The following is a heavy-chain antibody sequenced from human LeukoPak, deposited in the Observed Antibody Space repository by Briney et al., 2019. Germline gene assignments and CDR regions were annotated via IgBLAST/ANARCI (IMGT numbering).Heavy chain of an antibody. CDR2: ISGSGGST. J-gene: IGHJ5*02. CDR3: AKLDWKNWFDP. CDR1: GFTFSSYG. Sequence: GGSLRLSCAASGFTFSSYGMSWVRQAPGKGLEWVPAISGSGGSTYYADSVKGRLTISRDNSKNTLYLQMNSLRAEDTAVYYCAKLDWKNWFDPWGQGTLVTVSS. D-gene: IGHD2-21*01. V-gene: IGHV3-23*01.